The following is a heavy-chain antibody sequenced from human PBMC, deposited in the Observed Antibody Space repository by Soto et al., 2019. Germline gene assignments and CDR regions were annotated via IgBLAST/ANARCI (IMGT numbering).Heavy chain of an antibody. D-gene: IGHD3-16*01. J-gene: IGHJ4*02. CDR1: GFTFRSYG. Sequence: QVQLVESGGGVVQPGGSLRLSCAASGFTFRSYGMHWARQAPGRGLEWVAVISYDGSYKSYEDSVKGRFTISRDNYNNTPHLPMHSLRSEDTAVYYCANNFLPLSPYLYFDSWGQGTLVTVSS. CDR3: ANNFLPLSPYLYFDS. CDR2: ISYDGSYK. V-gene: IGHV3-30*18.